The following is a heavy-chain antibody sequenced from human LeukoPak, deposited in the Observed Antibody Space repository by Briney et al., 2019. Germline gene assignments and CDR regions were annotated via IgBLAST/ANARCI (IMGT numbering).Heavy chain of an antibody. CDR3: AKDLVKPIVGGRLQIWLLYFDY. CDR1: GFTCSSYA. V-gene: IGHV3-23*01. Sequence: RSLTPSCAASGFTCSSYAISWVRHAPRKGLEWVSAISGSGGSTYYADSMKGWSTTCRGHSEHTLYLQVNRQGAEDTGVYYCAKDLVKPIVGGRLQIWLLYFDYWGQGTLVTVSS. D-gene: IGHD5-18*01. CDR2: ISGSGGST. J-gene: IGHJ4*02.